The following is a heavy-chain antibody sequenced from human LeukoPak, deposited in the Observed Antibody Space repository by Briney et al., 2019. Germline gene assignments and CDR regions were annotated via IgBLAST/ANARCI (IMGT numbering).Heavy chain of an antibody. CDR3: AREGYYYDSSGYDY. CDR1: GGSISSGDYS. D-gene: IGHD3-22*01. J-gene: IGHJ4*02. Sequence: SETLSLTCTVSGGSISSGDYSWSWIRQPPGKGLEWIGYIYYSGSTYYNPSLTSRVTISVDTSKNQFSLKLSSVTAADTAVYYCAREGYYYDSSGYDYWGQGTLVTVSS. V-gene: IGHV4-30-4*01. CDR2: IYYSGST.